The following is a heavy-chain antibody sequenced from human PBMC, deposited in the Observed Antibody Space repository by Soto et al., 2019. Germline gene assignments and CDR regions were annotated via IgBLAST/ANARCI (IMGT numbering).Heavy chain of an antibody. J-gene: IGHJ6*02. CDR2: ISAYNGNT. CDR1: GYTFTSYG. V-gene: IGHV1-18*01. Sequence: VASVKVSCTASGYTFTSYGISWVRQAPGQGLEWMGWISAYNGNTNYAQKLQGRVTMTTDTSTSTAYMELRSLRSDDTAVYYCASPSYSGSYSYYYAMDVWGQGTTVTVSS. D-gene: IGHD1-26*01. CDR3: ASPSYSGSYSYYYAMDV.